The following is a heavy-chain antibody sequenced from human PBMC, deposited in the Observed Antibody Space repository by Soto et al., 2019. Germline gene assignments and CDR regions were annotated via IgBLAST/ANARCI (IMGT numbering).Heavy chain of an antibody. V-gene: IGHV4-4*02. D-gene: IGHD3-3*01. CDR1: GGTISSSNW. Sequence: SETLSLTCAVSGGTISSSNWWSWVRQPPGKGLEWIGEIYHSGSTNYNPSLKSRVTISVDKSKNQFSLKLSSVTAADTAVYYCATGLLRFLEWRAFDYWGQGTLVTVAS. CDR2: IYHSGST. CDR3: ATGLLRFLEWRAFDY. J-gene: IGHJ4*02.